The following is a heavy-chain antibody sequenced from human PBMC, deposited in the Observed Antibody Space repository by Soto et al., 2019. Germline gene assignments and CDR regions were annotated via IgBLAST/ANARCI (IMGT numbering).Heavy chain of an antibody. V-gene: IGHV1-69*13. CDR2: IIPIFGTA. CDR3: AREGQVGATSFDYYYGMDV. J-gene: IGHJ6*02. D-gene: IGHD1-26*01. Sequence: SVKVSCKASGGTFSSYAIGWVRQAPGRGLEWMGGIIPIFGTANYAQKFQGRVTITADESTSTAYMELSSLRSEDTAVYYCAREGQVGATSFDYYYGMDVWGQGTTVTVSS. CDR1: GGTFSSYA.